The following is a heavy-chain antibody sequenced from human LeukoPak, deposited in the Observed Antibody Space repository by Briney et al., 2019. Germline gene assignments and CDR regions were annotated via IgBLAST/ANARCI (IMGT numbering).Heavy chain of an antibody. J-gene: IGHJ6*02. D-gene: IGHD1-1*01. CDR2: IRSNSRGI. Sequence: PGGSLRLSCAASGFTFNSYTMNWVRQAPGKGLESVSSIRSNSRGINYADSVKGRFTISRDNDKITVFLEMNSLRAEDTAVYYCARDGASIDDQYYGLDVWGQGTTVTVSS. CDR1: GFTFNSYT. CDR3: ARDGASIDDQYYGLDV. V-gene: IGHV3-21*06.